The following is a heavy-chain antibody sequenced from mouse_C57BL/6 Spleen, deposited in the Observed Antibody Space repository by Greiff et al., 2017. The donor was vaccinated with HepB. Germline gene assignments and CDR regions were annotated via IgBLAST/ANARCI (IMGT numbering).Heavy chain of an antibody. D-gene: IGHD2-5*01. CDR1: GYTFTDYN. Sequence: EVQLQQSGPELVKPGASVKIPCKASGYTFTDYNMDWVKQSHGKSLEWIGDINPNNGGTIYNQKFKGKATLTVDKSSSTAYMELRSLTSEDTAVYYCARGPYYSNPYYYAMDYWGQGTSVTVSS. CDR3: ARGPYYSNPYYYAMDY. J-gene: IGHJ4*01. V-gene: IGHV1-18*01. CDR2: INPNNGGT.